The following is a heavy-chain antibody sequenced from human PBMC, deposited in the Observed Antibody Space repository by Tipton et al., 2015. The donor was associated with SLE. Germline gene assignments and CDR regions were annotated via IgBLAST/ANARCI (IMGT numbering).Heavy chain of an antibody. D-gene: IGHD1-14*01. CDR3: ARGYNRRGGGYFDS. CDR2: ISDNGATI. V-gene: IGHV3-48*03. Sequence: GSLRLSCAASGFTFSAYEMYWVRQAPGKGPEWISYISDNGATIYYADSVKGRFTISRDNAKNSLSLQMNSLGAEDTAVYYCARGYNRRGGGYFDSWGQGTLVTVSS. CDR1: GFTFSAYE. J-gene: IGHJ4*02.